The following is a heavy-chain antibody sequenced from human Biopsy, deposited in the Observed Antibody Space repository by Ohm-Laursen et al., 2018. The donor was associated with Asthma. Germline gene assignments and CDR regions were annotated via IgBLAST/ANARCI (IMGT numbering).Heavy chain of an antibody. D-gene: IGHD5-12*01. Sequence: LSLTCAASGFMFGSFGMHWVRQAPGKGLEWVAVISYDGNHKFYEDSVKGRFTISRDNSKNTLYLQMNSLRTEDTAVYYCAKRRGYSGHDNDYWGQGTLVIVSS. CDR3: AKRRGYSGHDNDY. J-gene: IGHJ4*02. CDR1: GFMFGSFG. V-gene: IGHV3-30*18. CDR2: ISYDGNHK.